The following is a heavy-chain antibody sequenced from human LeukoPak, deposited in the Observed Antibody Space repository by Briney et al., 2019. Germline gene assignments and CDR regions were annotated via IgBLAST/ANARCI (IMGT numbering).Heavy chain of an antibody. V-gene: IGHV5-51*01. CDR1: GYSFTSYW. Sequence: GESLKISCKGSGYSFTSYWIGWVRQMPGKGLEWMGIIYPGDSDTRYGPSFQGQVTISADKSISTAYLQWSSLKASDTAMYYCARGPRSEYYYDQVGSYYFDYWGQGTLVTVSS. CDR3: ARGPRSEYYYDQVGSYYFDY. D-gene: IGHD3-22*01. CDR2: IYPGDSDT. J-gene: IGHJ4*02.